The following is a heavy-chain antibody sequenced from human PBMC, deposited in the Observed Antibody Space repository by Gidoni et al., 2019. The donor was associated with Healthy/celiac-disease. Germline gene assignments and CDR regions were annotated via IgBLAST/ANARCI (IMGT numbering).Heavy chain of an antibody. CDR3: ARGRYSYGQNYYYYYYMDV. J-gene: IGHJ6*03. CDR2: IYSGGST. D-gene: IGHD5-18*01. CDR1: GFTVSSNY. V-gene: IGHV3-53*01. Sequence: EVQLVESGGGLIQPGGSLRLSCAASGFTVSSNYMSWVRQAPGKGLEWVSVIYSGGSTYYADSVKGRFTISRDNSKNTLYLQMNSLRAEDTAVYYCARGRYSYGQNYYYYYYMDVWGKGTTVTVSS.